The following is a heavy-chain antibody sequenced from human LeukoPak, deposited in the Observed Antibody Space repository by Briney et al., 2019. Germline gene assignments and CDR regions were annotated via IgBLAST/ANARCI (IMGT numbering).Heavy chain of an antibody. CDR3: AKYQSGEAVDI. CDR1: GFTLRSYA. V-gene: IGHV3-23*01. J-gene: IGHJ3*02. Sequence: PGGSLTLSSALSGFTLRSYAVKWVSQAPGKGLEWVSAISGSGSATYYADSVKGRFTISRDNSKNTLYLQMNSLRAEDTAVYYCAKYQSGEAVDIWGPGTMVTVSS. CDR2: ISGSGSAT.